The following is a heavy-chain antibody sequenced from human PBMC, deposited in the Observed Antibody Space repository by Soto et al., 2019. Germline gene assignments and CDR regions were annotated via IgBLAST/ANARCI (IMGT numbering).Heavy chain of an antibody. CDR1: GYSFTSYW. D-gene: IGHD2-8*01. J-gene: IGHJ6*02. Sequence: ESLKISCKGSGYSFTSYWIGWVRQMPGKGLEWMGIIYPGDSDTRYSPSFQGQVTISADKSISTAYLQWSSLKASDTAMYYCARFLRAYCTNGVCPKTFCYYYGMDVWGQGTTVTVSS. V-gene: IGHV5-51*01. CDR2: IYPGDSDT. CDR3: ARFLRAYCTNGVCPKTFCYYYGMDV.